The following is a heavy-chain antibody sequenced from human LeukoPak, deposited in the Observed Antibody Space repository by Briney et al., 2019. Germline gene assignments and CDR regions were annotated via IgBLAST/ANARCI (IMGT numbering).Heavy chain of an antibody. CDR1: GGSISSSSYY. J-gene: IGHJ4*02. Sequence: PSETLSLTCTVSGGSISSSSYYWGWIRQPPGKGLEWIGSIYYSGSTYYNPSLKSRVTISVDTSKNQFSLKLSSVTAADTAVYYCARFANYIVVVSGGGLPDYWGQGTLVTVSS. V-gene: IGHV4-39*01. D-gene: IGHD2-2*01. CDR3: ARFANYIVVVSGGGLPDY. CDR2: IYYSGST.